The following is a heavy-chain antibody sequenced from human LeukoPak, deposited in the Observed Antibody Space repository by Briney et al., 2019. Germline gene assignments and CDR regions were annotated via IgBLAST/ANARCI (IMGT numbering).Heavy chain of an antibody. V-gene: IGHV4-34*01. CDR2: INHSGST. J-gene: IGHJ4*02. D-gene: IGHD4-11*01. Sequence: PSETLSLTCAVYGGSFSGYYWSWIRQPPGKGLEWIGEINHSGSTNYNPSLKSRVTISVDTSKNQFSLKLRFVTAADTALYYCARVARTYSTRYFDYWGQGTLVTVSS. CDR1: GGSFSGYY. CDR3: ARVARTYSTRYFDY.